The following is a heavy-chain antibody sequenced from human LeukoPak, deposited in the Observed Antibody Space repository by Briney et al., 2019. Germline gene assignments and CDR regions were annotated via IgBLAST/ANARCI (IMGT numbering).Heavy chain of an antibody. Sequence: GGSLSLSCAACRFTFRSYAKRWVRQAPDKGLEGVGMISDEGSKKYYADSVKGRFTISRDNSKNTVHLQMNSLSTEDTAVYYCAKDRAEATRRSLDYWGQGTLVTVSS. CDR1: RFTFRSYA. J-gene: IGHJ4*02. D-gene: IGHD1-26*01. V-gene: IGHV3-30*04. CDR2: ISDEGSKK. CDR3: AKDRAEATRRSLDY.